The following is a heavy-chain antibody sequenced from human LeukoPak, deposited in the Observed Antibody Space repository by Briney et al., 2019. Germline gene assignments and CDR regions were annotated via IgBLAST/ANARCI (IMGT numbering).Heavy chain of an antibody. V-gene: IGHV1-24*01. CDR3: ARDQGATGY. CDR1: GYTLTELS. J-gene: IGHJ4*02. D-gene: IGHD1-26*01. CDR2: FDPEDGET. Sequence: ASVKVSCKVSGYTLTELSMHWVRQAPGKGLEWKGGFDPEDGETIYAQKFQGRVTMTTDTSTSTAYMELRSLRSDDTAVYYCARDQGATGYWGQGTLVTVSS.